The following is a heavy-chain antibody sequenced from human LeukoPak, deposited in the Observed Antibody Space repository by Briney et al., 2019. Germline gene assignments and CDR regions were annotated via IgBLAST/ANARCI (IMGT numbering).Heavy chain of an antibody. V-gene: IGHV3-30-3*01. Sequence: GGSLRLSCAASGFTFSSYAMHWVRQDPGKGLEWVAVISYDGSNKYYADSVKGRFTISRDNSKNTLYLQMNSLRAEDTAVYYCARELSSTYGDYGAFDIWGQGTMVTVSS. D-gene: IGHD4-17*01. CDR1: GFTFSSYA. CDR3: ARELSSTYGDYGAFDI. J-gene: IGHJ3*02. CDR2: ISYDGSNK.